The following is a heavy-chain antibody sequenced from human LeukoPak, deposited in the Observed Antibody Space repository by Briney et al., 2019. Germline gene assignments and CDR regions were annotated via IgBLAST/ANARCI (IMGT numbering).Heavy chain of an antibody. CDR2: ISGDGVSP. D-gene: IGHD3-22*01. CDR3: LRGDYYDSSGYYGTAPFYYYYYYGMDV. V-gene: IGHV3-23*01. Sequence: GGSLRLSCAASGFTFNNYALACVRQTPEKGLECVSAISGDGVSPYYVDSVRGRFTISRDNSKNTLYLQMNSLRAEDTAVYYCLRGDYYDSSGYYGTAPFYYYYYYGMDVWGQGTTVTVSS. CDR1: GFTFNNYA. J-gene: IGHJ6*02.